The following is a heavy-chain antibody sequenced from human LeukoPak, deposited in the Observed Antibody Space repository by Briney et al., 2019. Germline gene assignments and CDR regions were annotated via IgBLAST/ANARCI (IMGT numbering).Heavy chain of an antibody. CDR1: GFTFSSYA. V-gene: IGHV3-23*01. CDR2: ISGSGGST. J-gene: IGHJ6*02. D-gene: IGHD4-17*01. CDR3: AKGGDGDYYYYYGMDV. Sequence: GGSLRLSCAASGFTFSSYAMSWVRQAPGKGLEWVSAISGSGGSTYYADSVKGRFTISRDNSKNTLYLQMNGLRAEDTAVYYCAKGGDGDYYYYYGMDVWGQGTTVTVSS.